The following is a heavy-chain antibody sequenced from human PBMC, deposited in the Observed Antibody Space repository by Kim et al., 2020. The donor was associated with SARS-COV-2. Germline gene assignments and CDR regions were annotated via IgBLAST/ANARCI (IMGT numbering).Heavy chain of an antibody. D-gene: IGHD6-19*01. CDR1: GFTFSSYS. Sequence: GGSLRLSCAASGFTFSSYSMNWVRQAPGKGLEWVSSISSSSSYIYYADSVKGRFTISRDNAKNSLYLQMNSLRAEDTAVYYCARDGVRSSGWENHYYYYYGMDVWGQGTTVTVSS. CDR2: ISSSSSYI. J-gene: IGHJ6*02. V-gene: IGHV3-21*01. CDR3: ARDGVRSSGWENHYYYYYGMDV.